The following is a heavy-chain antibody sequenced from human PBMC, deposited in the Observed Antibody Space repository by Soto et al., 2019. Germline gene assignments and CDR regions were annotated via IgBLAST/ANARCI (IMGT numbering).Heavy chain of an antibody. V-gene: IGHV3-74*01. CDR2: INSDGSST. D-gene: IGHD1-26*01. J-gene: IGHJ4*02. Sequence: GGSLRLSCAASGFTFSSYWMHWVRQAPGKGLVWVSRINSDGSSTSYADSVKGRFTTSRDNAKNTLYLQMNSLRAEDTSVYYCAKEGGLSGSYYISSSYYFDYWGQGTLVTVSS. CDR1: GFTFSSYW. CDR3: AKEGGLSGSYYISSSYYFDY.